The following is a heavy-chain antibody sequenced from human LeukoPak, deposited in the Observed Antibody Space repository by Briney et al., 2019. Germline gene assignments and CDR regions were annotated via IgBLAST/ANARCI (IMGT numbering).Heavy chain of an antibody. CDR2: INPSGGST. D-gene: IGHD6-13*01. CDR3: ARDLSGIAAAGTGDY. Sequence: AASVKASCKASGYTFTSYYMHWVRQAPGQGLEWMGIINPSGGSTSYAQKFQGRVTMTRDMSTSTVYMELSSLRSEDTAVYYCARDLSGIAAAGTGDYWGQGTLVTVSS. J-gene: IGHJ4*02. CDR1: GYTFTSYY. V-gene: IGHV1-46*01.